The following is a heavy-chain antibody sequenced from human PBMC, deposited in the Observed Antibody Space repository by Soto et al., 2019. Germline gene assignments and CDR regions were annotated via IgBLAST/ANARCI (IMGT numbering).Heavy chain of an antibody. D-gene: IGHD2-15*01. Sequence: VGSLRLSCVGSGFTFGNYAMSWVRQAPGKGLEWVSSITGIDGRTYYADSVKGRFTISRDNPKNTLYLQMNNLRAEDTAMFYCAKDRGPYCSGGICYPPSWFDPWGQGTQVTVSS. V-gene: IGHV3-23*01. CDR3: AKDRGPYCSGGICYPPSWFDP. CDR1: GFTFGNYA. J-gene: IGHJ5*02. CDR2: ITGIDGRT.